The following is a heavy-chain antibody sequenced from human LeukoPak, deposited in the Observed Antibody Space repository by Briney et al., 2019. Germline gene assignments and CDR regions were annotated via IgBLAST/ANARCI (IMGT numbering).Heavy chain of an antibody. CDR2: ISSSGSTI. CDR3: ARGASGSYELRFDP. Sequence: PGGSLRLSCAASGFTFSSYEMNWVRQAPGKGLEWVSYISSSGSTIYYADSVKGRFTISRDNAKNSLYLQMNSLRAEDTAVYYCARGASGSYELRFDPWGQGTLVTVSS. D-gene: IGHD1-26*01. J-gene: IGHJ5*02. V-gene: IGHV3-48*03. CDR1: GFTFSSYE.